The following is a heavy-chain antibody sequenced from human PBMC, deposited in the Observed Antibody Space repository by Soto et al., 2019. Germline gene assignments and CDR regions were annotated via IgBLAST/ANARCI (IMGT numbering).Heavy chain of an antibody. D-gene: IGHD6-13*01. CDR3: ARIGYSSSCFDY. V-gene: IGHV3-7*01. J-gene: IGHJ4*02. CDR1: GFTFSNYW. CDR2: IKQDGSVR. Sequence: EVPLVESGGGSVQPGGSLRLSCAASGFTFSNYWMSWVRQAPGKGLEWVANIKQDGSVRYYVDSVKGRFTISRDNAKSSLYLQMNSLRAEDTAVYYCARIGYSSSCFDYWGQGTLVTVSS.